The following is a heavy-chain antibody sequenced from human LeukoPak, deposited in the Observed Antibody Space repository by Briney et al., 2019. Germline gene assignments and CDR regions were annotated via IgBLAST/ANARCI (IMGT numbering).Heavy chain of an antibody. CDR3: ARTLIFYDSSGYFDY. CDR2: IYPGDSDT. CDR1: GYSFTSYW. J-gene: IGHJ4*02. V-gene: IGHV5-51*01. D-gene: IGHD3-22*01. Sequence: GESLKFSCRGAGYSFTSYWIAWVRQMPGKGLEWMGIIYPGDSDTRYSPSFQGQVTISADKSISTAYLQWSSLKASDTAMYYCARTLIFYDSSGYFDYWGQGTLVTVSS.